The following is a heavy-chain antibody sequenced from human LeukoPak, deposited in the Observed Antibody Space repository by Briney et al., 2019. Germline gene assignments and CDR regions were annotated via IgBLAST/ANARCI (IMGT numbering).Heavy chain of an antibody. CDR3: AREEDSSGYSFGY. CDR1: GYTFTGYY. J-gene: IGHJ4*02. Sequence: GASVKVSCKASGYTFTGYYMHWVRQAPGQGLEWMGWINPNSGDTNYAQKFQGRVTMTRDTSISTAYMELSRLRSDDTAVYYCAREEDSSGYSFGYWGQGTLVTVSS. CDR2: INPNSGDT. V-gene: IGHV1-2*02. D-gene: IGHD3-22*01.